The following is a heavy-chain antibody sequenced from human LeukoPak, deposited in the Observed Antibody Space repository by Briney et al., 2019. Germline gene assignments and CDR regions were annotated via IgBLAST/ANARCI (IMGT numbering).Heavy chain of an antibody. CDR1: GFTFSSYG. J-gene: IGHJ3*01. D-gene: IGHD6-13*01. V-gene: IGHV3-23*01. Sequence: PGGSLRLSCAASGFTFSSYGMSWVRQAPGKGLEWVSAISGSGGSTYYADSVKGRFTISRDNSKNTLYLQMNSLRAEDTAVYYCAKDRRYSSSWYGAFDFWGQGAMVTVSS. CDR3: AKDRRYSSSWYGAFDF. CDR2: ISGSGGST.